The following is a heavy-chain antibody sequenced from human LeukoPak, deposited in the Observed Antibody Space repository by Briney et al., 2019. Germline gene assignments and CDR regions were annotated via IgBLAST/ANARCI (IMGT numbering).Heavy chain of an antibody. CDR1: GGSISSYY. CDR2: IYHSGST. Sequence: SETLSLTCTVSGGSISSYYWSWIRQPPGKGLEWIGYIYHSGSTNYNPSLKSRVTISVDTSKNQFSLKLSSVTAADTAVYYCASFGVPAALDYYYMDVWGKGTTVTVSS. J-gene: IGHJ6*03. V-gene: IGHV4-59*01. CDR3: ASFGVPAALDYYYMDV. D-gene: IGHD2-2*01.